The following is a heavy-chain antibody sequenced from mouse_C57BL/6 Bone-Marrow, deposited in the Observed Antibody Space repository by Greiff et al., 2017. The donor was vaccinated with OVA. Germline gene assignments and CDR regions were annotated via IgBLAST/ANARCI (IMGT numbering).Heavy chain of an antibody. CDR1: GYTFTSYG. CDR3: ARSKLRSVYYYAMDY. J-gene: IGHJ4*01. Sequence: VKLMESGAELARPGASVKLSCKASGYTFTSYGISWVKQRTGQGLEWIGEIYPRSGNTYYNEKFKGKATLTADKSSSTAYMELRSLTSEDSAVYFCARSKLRSVYYYAMDYWGQGTSVTVSS. V-gene: IGHV1-81*01. CDR2: IYPRSGNT. D-gene: IGHD1-1*01.